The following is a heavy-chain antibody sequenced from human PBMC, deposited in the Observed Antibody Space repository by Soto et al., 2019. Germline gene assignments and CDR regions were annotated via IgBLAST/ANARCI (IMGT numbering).Heavy chain of an antibody. Sequence: GGSLRLSCAASGFTFSSYAMSWVRQAPGKGLEWVSAISGSGGSTYYADSVKGRFTISRDNSKNTLYLQMNSLRAEDTAVYYCAKDHLSGTRRIKYYGMDVWGQGTTVTVSS. D-gene: IGHD1-7*01. CDR2: ISGSGGST. CDR3: AKDHLSGTRRIKYYGMDV. J-gene: IGHJ6*02. V-gene: IGHV3-23*01. CDR1: GFTFSSYA.